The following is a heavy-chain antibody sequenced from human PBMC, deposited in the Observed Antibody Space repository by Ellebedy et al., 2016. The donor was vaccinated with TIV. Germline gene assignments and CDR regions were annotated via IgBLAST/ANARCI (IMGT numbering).Heavy chain of an antibody. V-gene: IGHV1-18*01. CDR2: ISAYNGNT. CDR3: ARDMLDIVENDWGFDY. CDR1: GYTFTSYG. Sequence: ASVKVSXXASGYTFTSYGISWVRQAPGQGLEWMGWISAYNGNTNYAQKLQGRVTMTTDTSTSTAYMELRSLRSDDTAVYYCARDMLDIVENDWGFDYWGQGTLVTVSS. J-gene: IGHJ4*02. D-gene: IGHD5-12*01.